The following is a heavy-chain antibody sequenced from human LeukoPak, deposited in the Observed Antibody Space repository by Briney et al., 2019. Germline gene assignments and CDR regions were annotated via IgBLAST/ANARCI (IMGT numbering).Heavy chain of an antibody. V-gene: IGHV1-3*01. CDR2: INAGNGNT. D-gene: IGHD3-10*01. CDR1: GYTFTSYA. J-gene: IGHJ6*04. Sequence: ASVKVSCKASGYTFTSYAMHWVRQAPGQRLEWMGWINAGNGNTKYSQKLQGRVTIARDTSASTAYMELSSLRSEDTAVYYCARDLEVRGTMDVWGKGTTVTVSS. CDR3: ARDLEVRGTMDV.